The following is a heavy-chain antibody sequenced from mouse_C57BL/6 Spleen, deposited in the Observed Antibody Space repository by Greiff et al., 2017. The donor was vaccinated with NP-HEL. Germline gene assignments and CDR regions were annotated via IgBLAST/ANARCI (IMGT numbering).Heavy chain of an antibody. CDR1: GYTFTSYW. CDR3: ARRRVYYGSSSYYAMDY. D-gene: IGHD1-1*01. CDR2: IDPSDSYT. J-gene: IGHJ4*01. Sequence: QVQLKESGAELVMPGASVKLSCKASGYTFTSYWMHWVKQRPGQGLEWIGEIDPSDSYTNYNQKFKGKSTLTVDKSSSTAYMQLSSLTSEDSAVYYCARRRVYYGSSSYYAMDYWGQGTSVTVSS. V-gene: IGHV1-69*01.